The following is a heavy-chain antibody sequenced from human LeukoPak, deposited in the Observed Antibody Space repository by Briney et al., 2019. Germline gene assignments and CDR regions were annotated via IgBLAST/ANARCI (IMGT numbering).Heavy chain of an antibody. Sequence: SETLSLTCAVYGGSFSDYYWSWIRQPPGKGLEWIGQINHSGSTNYNPSLKSRVTISVDTSKNQFSLKLTSVTAADTAVYYCAILPTVWGQGTLVTVSS. CDR1: GGSFSDYY. CDR2: INHSGST. V-gene: IGHV4-34*01. D-gene: IGHD1-14*01. J-gene: IGHJ4*02. CDR3: AILPTV.